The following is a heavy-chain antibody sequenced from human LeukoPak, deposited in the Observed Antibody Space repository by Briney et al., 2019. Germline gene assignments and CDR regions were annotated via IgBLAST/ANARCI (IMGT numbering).Heavy chain of an antibody. J-gene: IGHJ4*02. CDR1: GFTFSGSA. CDR2: IRSKANSYAT. D-gene: IGHD5-18*01. Sequence: PGGSLRLSCAASGFTFSGSAMHWVRQASGKGLEWVGRIRSKANSYATAYAASVKGRFTISRDDSKNTAYLQMNSLKTEDTAVYHCTSCGYSYGSYFDYWGQGTLVTVSS. V-gene: IGHV3-73*01. CDR3: TSCGYSYGSYFDY.